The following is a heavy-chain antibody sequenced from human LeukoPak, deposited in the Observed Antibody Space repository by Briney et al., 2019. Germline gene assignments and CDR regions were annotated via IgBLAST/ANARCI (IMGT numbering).Heavy chain of an antibody. CDR1: GGSISSYY. V-gene: IGHV4-59*12. CDR3: ARAPGGYYRRYYFDY. CDR2: IYYSGST. J-gene: IGHJ4*02. Sequence: KTSETPSLTCTVSGGSISSYYWSWIRQPPGKGLEWIGYIYYSGSTNYNPSLKSRVTISVDTSKNQFSLKLSSVTAADTAVYYCARAPGGYYRRYYFDYWGQGTLVTVSS. D-gene: IGHD3-3*01.